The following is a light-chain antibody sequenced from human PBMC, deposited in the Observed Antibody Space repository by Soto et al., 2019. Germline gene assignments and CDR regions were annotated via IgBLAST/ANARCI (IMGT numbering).Light chain of an antibody. Sequence: QSVLTQPASVSGSPGQSITISCTGSGSDVGGFNYVSWYQHHPGKAPKLMVYDVSNRPSGVSNRFSGSKSGNTASLTISGFLAEDEADYYCSSYTTSSTTNVFGTGTKVTVL. CDR3: SSYTTSSTTNV. J-gene: IGLJ1*01. CDR2: DVS. V-gene: IGLV2-14*03. CDR1: GSDVGGFNY.